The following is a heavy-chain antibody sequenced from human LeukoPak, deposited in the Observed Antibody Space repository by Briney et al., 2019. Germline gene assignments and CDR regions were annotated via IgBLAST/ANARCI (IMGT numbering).Heavy chain of an antibody. Sequence: ASVKVSCKASGGTFSNYAISWVRQAPGQGLEWMGGIIPILGATNYAQKFQGSVTITTDTSTSTAYMELRSLRSDDTAVYYCARDAGYDYVWGSPSPVYFDYWGQGTLVTVSS. CDR3: ARDAGYDYVWGSPSPVYFDY. CDR1: GGTFSNYA. CDR2: IIPILGAT. J-gene: IGHJ4*02. D-gene: IGHD3-16*01. V-gene: IGHV1-69*10.